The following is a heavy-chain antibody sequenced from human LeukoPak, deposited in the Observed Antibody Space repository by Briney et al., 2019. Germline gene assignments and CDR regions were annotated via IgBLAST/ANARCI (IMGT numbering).Heavy chain of an antibody. CDR2: IYWNDDK. CDR1: GFSLSTSGVG. V-gene: IGHV2-5*01. Sequence: SGPTLVNPTQTLTLTCTFSGFSLSTSGVGVGWIRQPPGKALEWLALIYWNDDKRYSPSLKSRLTITKDTSKNQVVLTMTNMDPVDTATYYCAHESRTIFGVVTDYWGQGTLVTVSS. CDR3: AHESRTIFGVVTDY. J-gene: IGHJ4*02. D-gene: IGHD3-3*01.